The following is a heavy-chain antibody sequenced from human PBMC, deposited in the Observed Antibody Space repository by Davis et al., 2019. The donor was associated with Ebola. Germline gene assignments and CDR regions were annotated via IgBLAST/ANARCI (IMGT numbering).Heavy chain of an antibody. CDR1: GFTFDDYA. D-gene: IGHD3-10*01. CDR2: INHSEST. CDR3: ARGGKYGSGSSYWYFDL. Sequence: ESLKISCAASGFTFDDYAMSWVRQAPGKGLEWIGEINHSESTNYNPSLWGRVTISLDTSKIQFSLKLTSVTAADTAVYYCARGGKYGSGSSYWYFDLWGRGTLVTVSS. J-gene: IGHJ2*01. V-gene: IGHV4-34*01.